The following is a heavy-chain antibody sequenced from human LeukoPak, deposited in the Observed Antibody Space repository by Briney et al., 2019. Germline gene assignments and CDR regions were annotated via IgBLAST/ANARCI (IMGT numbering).Heavy chain of an antibody. CDR3: ARGSVWGRYRQPYTLDY. CDR1: GYTFTSYY. J-gene: IGHJ4*02. V-gene: IGHV1-46*01. CDR2: INPSGGST. D-gene: IGHD3-16*02. Sequence: EASVKVSCKASGYTFTSYYMHWVRQAPGQGLEWMGIINPSGGSTSYAQKFQGRVTMTRDTSTSTVYMELSSLRSEDTAVYYCARGSVWGRYRQPYTLDYWGQGTLVTVSS.